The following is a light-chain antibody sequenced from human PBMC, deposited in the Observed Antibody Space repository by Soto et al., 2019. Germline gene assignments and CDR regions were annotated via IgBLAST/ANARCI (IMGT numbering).Light chain of an antibody. V-gene: IGKV3-15*01. CDR2: GAS. CDR1: QSVSSN. J-gene: IGKJ1*01. CDR3: QQYNNWPRT. Sequence: DIVLTQSRGTLSLSPGERAPLSCRASQSVSSNLAWYQQKPGQAPRLLIYGASTRATGIPARFSGSGSGTEFTLTISSLQSEDFAVYYCQQYNNWPRTFGQGTKVDIK.